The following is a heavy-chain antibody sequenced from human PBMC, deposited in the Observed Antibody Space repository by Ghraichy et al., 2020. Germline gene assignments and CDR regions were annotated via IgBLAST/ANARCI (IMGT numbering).Heavy chain of an antibody. CDR2: IGTAGDT. J-gene: IGHJ5*02. Sequence: GGSLRLSCAASGFTFSAHDMHWVRQVPGKGLEWVATIGTAGDTHYSASVKGRFIISRENAENSLYLLMNSLRAGDTAVYYCARGHNDFWRGYRHWFDPWGQGTLVTIS. V-gene: IGHV3-13*01. D-gene: IGHD3-3*01. CDR3: ARGHNDFWRGYRHWFDP. CDR1: GFTFSAHD.